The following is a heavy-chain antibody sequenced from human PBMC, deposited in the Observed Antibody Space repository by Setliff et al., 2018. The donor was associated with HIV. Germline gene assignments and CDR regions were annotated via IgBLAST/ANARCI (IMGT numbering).Heavy chain of an antibody. V-gene: IGHV5-10-1*01. D-gene: IGHD1-26*01. CDR2: MNPADFYT. CDR3: ARHTRGGSYYGVDY. J-gene: IGHJ4*02. Sequence: RGESLKISCKGSGYTFSNYYITWVRQVPGKGLEWMGRMNPADFYTDYSPSFQGHVTISVDKSIGTAYLEWSSLKASDTAMYYCARHTRGGSYYGVDYWGQGTLVTVSS. CDR1: GYTFSNYY.